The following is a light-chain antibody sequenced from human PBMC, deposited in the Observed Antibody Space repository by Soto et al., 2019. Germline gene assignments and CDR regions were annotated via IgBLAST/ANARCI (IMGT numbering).Light chain of an antibody. Sequence: QSVLTQPPSASGTPGQRVTISCTGSSSNIGAGYDVHWYQHLPGTAPKLLIYGNSNRPSGVPDRFSGSKSGTSASLAITGLQAEDEADYYCQSYDSSLSGYWVFGGGTKVTVL. CDR1: SSNIGAGYD. J-gene: IGLJ3*02. CDR2: GNS. CDR3: QSYDSSLSGYWV. V-gene: IGLV1-40*01.